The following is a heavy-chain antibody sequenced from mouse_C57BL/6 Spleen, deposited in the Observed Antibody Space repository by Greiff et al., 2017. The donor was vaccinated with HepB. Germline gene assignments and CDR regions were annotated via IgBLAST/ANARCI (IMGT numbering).Heavy chain of an antibody. CDR2: IYPSDSET. CDR3: ARSRGEGWFAY. Sequence: VQLQQPGAELVRPGSSVKLSCKASGYTFTSYWMDWVKQRPGQGLEWIGNIYPSDSETHYNQKFKDKATLTVDKSSSTAYMQLSSLTSEDSAVYYCARSRGEGWFAYWGQGTLVTVSA. V-gene: IGHV1-61*01. J-gene: IGHJ3*01. CDR1: GYTFTSYW.